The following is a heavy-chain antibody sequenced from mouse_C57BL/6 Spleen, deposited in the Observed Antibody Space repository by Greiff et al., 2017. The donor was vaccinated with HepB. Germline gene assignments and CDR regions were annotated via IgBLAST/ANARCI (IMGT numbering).Heavy chain of an antibody. CDR2: ISSGSSTI. CDR1: GFTFSDYG. Sequence: EVKLMESGGGLVKPGGSLKLSCAASGFTFSDYGMHWVRQAPEKGLEWVAYISSGSSTIYYADTVKGRFTISRDNAKNTLFLQMTSLRSEDTAMYYCAKGWAMDYWGQGTSVTVSS. CDR3: AKGWAMDY. D-gene: IGHD1-1*02. V-gene: IGHV5-17*01. J-gene: IGHJ4*01.